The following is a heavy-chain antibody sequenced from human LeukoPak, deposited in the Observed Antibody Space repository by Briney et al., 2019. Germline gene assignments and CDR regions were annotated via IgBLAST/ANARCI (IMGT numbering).Heavy chain of an antibody. CDR2: ISAYNGNT. Sequence: ASVKVSCKASGYTFTSYGISWVRQAPGQGLEWMGWISAYNGNTNYAQKLQGRVTMTTDTSTSTAYMELRSLRSDDTAVYYCATWANHPVRGPLIWVAGAFDIWGQGTMVTVSS. CDR1: GYTFTSYG. V-gene: IGHV1-18*01. CDR3: ATWANHPVRGPLIWVAGAFDI. D-gene: IGHD2-15*01. J-gene: IGHJ3*02.